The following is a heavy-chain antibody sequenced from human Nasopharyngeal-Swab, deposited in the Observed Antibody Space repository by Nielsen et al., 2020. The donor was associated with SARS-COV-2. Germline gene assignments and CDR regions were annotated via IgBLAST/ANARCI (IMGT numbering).Heavy chain of an antibody. CDR3: ARDREGGGYGGNSGY. D-gene: IGHD4-23*01. J-gene: IGHJ4*02. V-gene: IGHV3-30*03. CDR2: ISYDGSNN. Sequence: GESLKISCAASGFTFSSYGMHWVRQAPGKGLEWVAVISYDGSNNYYADSVKGRFTISRDNSKNSLYLQMNSLRAEDTAVYYCARDREGGGYGGNSGYWGQGTLVTVSS. CDR1: GFTFSSYG.